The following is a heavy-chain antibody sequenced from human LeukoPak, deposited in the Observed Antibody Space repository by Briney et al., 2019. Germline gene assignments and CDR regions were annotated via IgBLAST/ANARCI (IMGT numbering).Heavy chain of an antibody. J-gene: IGHJ4*02. V-gene: IGHV4-39*07. CDR1: GGSISGGRYY. CDR2: ISYNGIP. CDR3: ASGYDILTGYYW. D-gene: IGHD3-9*01. Sequence: PSETLSLTCTVSGGSISGGRYYLAWIRQPPGKGLEWIASISYNGIPYYNPSLKSRVTISVDTSKNQFSLKLSSVTAADTAVYYCASGYDILTGYYWWGQGTLVTVSS.